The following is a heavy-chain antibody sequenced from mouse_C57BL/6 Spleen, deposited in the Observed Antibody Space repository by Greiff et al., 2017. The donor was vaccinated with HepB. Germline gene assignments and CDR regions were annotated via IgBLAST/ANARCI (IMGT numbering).Heavy chain of an antibody. Sequence: EVQGVESGGGLVQPKGSLKLSCAASGFTFNTYAMHWVRQAPGKGLEWVARIRSKSSNYATYYADSVKARFTISRDDSQSMLYLQRHNQKNEDAARYYCGRDGGNVAGLAYWGQGTLVTVSA. CDR3: GRDGGNVAGLAY. CDR1: GFTFNTYA. V-gene: IGHV10-3*01. J-gene: IGHJ3*01. CDR2: IRSKSSNYAT. D-gene: IGHD2-1*01.